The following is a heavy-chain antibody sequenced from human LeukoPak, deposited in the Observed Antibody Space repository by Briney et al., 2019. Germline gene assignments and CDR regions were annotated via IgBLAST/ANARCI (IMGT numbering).Heavy chain of an antibody. CDR1: GFTFSSYS. D-gene: IGHD2-15*01. Sequence: GGSLRLSCAASGFTFSSYSMNWVRQAPGKGLEWVSGISWNSGSIGYADSVKGRFTISRDNAKNSLYLQMNSLRAEDTALYYCAKDRGAATNNWFDPWGQGTLVTVSS. V-gene: IGHV3-9*01. CDR3: AKDRGAATNNWFDP. J-gene: IGHJ5*02. CDR2: ISWNSGSI.